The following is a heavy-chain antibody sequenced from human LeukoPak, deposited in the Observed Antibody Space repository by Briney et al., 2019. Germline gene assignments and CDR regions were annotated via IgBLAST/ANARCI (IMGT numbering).Heavy chain of an antibody. D-gene: IGHD2-15*01. CDR3: ARLTEGYCSGGSCYSMYYYYGMDV. CDR1: GGSISSYY. CDR2: IYYSGST. Sequence: NPSETLSLTCTVSGGSISSYYWSWIRQPPGKGLEWIGYIYYSGSTNYNPSLKSRVTISVDTSKNQFSLKLSSVTAADTAVYYCARLTEGYCSGGSCYSMYYYYGMDVWGQGTTVTVSS. J-gene: IGHJ6*02. V-gene: IGHV4-59*08.